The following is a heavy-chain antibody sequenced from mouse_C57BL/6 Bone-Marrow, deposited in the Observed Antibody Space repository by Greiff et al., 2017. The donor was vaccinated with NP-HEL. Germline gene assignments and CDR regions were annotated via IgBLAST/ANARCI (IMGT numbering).Heavy chain of an antibody. CDR3: ARRCLCLYSFAY. Sequence: QVQLQQSGAELMKPGASVKLSCKASGYTFTGYWIEWVKQRPGHGLEWIGEILPGSGSTNYNEKFKGKATFTADTSSTTAYMQLSSLTTEDSAVYYCARRCLCLYSFAYWGQGTLLTVSS. V-gene: IGHV1-9*01. CDR2: ILPGSGST. D-gene: IGHD6-5*01. J-gene: IGHJ2*01. CDR1: GYTFTGYW.